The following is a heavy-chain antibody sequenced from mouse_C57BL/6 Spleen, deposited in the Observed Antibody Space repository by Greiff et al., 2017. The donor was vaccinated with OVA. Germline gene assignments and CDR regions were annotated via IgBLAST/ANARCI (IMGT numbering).Heavy chain of an antibody. V-gene: IGHV1-54*01. CDR1: GYAFTNYL. J-gene: IGHJ1*03. CDR2: INPGSGGT. CDR3: SRRHYGSSWDWYFDV. Sequence: QVQLQQSGAELVRPGPSVKVSCKASGYAFTNYLIEWVKQRPGQGLEWIGVINPGSGGTNYNEKFKGKATLTADKSSSTAYMQLSSLTSEDSAVDVCSRRHYGSSWDWYFDVWGTGTTVTVSS. D-gene: IGHD1-1*01.